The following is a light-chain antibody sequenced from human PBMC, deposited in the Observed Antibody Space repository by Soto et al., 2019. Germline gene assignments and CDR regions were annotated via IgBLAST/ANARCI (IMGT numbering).Light chain of an antibody. CDR3: TSYTPSSTVL. CDR2: DVN. V-gene: IGLV2-14*03. J-gene: IGLJ2*01. Sequence: QPVLTQPASVSGSPGQSITISCAGTSSDVGGYNYVSWYQHHPGKAPKLLIYDVNMRPSGISDRFSGSRSGNTASLAISGLQAEDEADYYCTSYTPSSTVLFGGGTKVTVL. CDR1: SSDVGGYNY.